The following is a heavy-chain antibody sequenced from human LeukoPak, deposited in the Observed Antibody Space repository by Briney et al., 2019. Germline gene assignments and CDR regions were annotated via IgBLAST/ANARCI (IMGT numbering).Heavy chain of an antibody. CDR3: ASGPYPAAGTDHQFDY. J-gene: IGHJ4*02. D-gene: IGHD6-13*01. Sequence: KPSETLSLTCTVSGASISSYYWSWIRQPPGKGLEGIGYIYYRGSTNYNPSLKSRVTISVDTSKNQFSLKLSSVTAADTAVYYCASGPYPAAGTDHQFDYWGQGTLVTVSS. V-gene: IGHV4-59*12. CDR2: IYYRGST. CDR1: GASISSYY.